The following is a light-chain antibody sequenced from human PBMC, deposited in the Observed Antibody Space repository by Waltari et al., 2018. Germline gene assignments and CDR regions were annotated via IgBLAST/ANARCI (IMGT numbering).Light chain of an antibody. Sequence: EIVLTQSPGTLSLSPGERATLSCRASQSLSRTYLAWYHQRPGQPPRLLIYGASNRAADVPDRFSGGGSGTDFTLTISRLEPEDFALYYCQQYVSSPWTFGQGTKVEIK. CDR1: QSLSRTY. CDR2: GAS. V-gene: IGKV3-20*01. CDR3: QQYVSSPWT. J-gene: IGKJ1*01.